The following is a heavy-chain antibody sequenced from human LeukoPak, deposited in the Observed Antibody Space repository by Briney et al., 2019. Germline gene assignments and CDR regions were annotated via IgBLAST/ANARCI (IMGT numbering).Heavy chain of an antibody. CDR2: IYHSGST. D-gene: IGHD3-16*01. J-gene: IGHJ4*02. CDR1: GGSISSSNW. CDR3: ARFVIGGVNIRYFDL. V-gene: IGHV4-4*02. Sequence: PSGTLSLTCAVSGGSISSSNWWSWVLQPPGKRLEWIGEIYHSGSTNYNPSLKSRVTISVDESNNQFSLKLTSLTAADTAVYYCARFVIGGVNIRYFDLWGQGILVTVSP.